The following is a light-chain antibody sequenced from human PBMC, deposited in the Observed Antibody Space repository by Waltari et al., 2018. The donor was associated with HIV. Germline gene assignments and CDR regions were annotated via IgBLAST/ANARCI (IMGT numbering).Light chain of an antibody. J-gene: IGLJ1*01. V-gene: IGLV3-19*01. Sequence: SSELTQDPAVSVALGQTVKITCQDDNLRTYYASWYQQKPGQAPVLVSYGKNRRPSEIPDRFSSSASRNKAFLTITGAQAEDEAEYYCKTRDRSGNLYVFGTGTTVTVL. CDR2: GKN. CDR1: NLRTYY. CDR3: KTRDRSGNLYV.